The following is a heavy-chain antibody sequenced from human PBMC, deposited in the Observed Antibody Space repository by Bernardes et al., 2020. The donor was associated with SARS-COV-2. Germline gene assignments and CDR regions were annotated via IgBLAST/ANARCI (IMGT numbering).Heavy chain of an antibody. Sequence: ATLSLTCTVSGGSINSYYWSWIRQPAGKGLEWIGRIYTSGSTNYNPSLKSRVTMSVDMSKNQFSLRLSSVTAADTAVYYCARVVPYTTSSYYFDYWGQGTLVTVSS. CDR3: ARVVPYTTSSYYFDY. D-gene: IGHD6-6*01. CDR2: IYTSGST. V-gene: IGHV4-4*07. CDR1: GGSINSYY. J-gene: IGHJ4*02.